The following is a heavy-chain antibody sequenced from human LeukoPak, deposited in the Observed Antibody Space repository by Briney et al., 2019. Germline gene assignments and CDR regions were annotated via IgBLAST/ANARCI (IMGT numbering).Heavy chain of an antibody. J-gene: IGHJ1*01. CDR3: AREGDSRWGELSP. D-gene: IGHD3-16*02. Sequence: GRSLRLSCAASGFTFSTYAIHWVRQAPGKGLEWVAVIWFDGSEQYYADSVKGRFIISRDDSKSTSNLQLNSLRAEDTAVYYCAREGDSRWGELSPWGQGTLVTVSS. CDR2: IWFDGSEQ. V-gene: IGHV3-33*01. CDR1: GFTFSTYA.